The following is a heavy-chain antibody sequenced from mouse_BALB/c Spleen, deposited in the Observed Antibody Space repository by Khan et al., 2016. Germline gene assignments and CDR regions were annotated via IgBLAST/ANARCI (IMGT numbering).Heavy chain of an antibody. Sequence: QVQLKESGAELARPGASVKMSCKASGYSFTSYTMHWVKQRPGQGLEWLGFINPSSSYTNYNQNFKDKATLTADKSSSTAYMQLSSLTSEDSVVYFCARYSTTVVAPLDYWGQGTTLTVSS. D-gene: IGHD1-1*01. CDR3: ARYSTTVVAPLDY. J-gene: IGHJ2*01. CDR1: GYSFTSYT. V-gene: IGHV1-4*01. CDR2: INPSSSYT.